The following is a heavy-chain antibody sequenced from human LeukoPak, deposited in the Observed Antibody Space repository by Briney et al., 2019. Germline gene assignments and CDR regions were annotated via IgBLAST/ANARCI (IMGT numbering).Heavy chain of an antibody. J-gene: IGHJ4*02. CDR3: ARDGEGSSYLDY. CDR2: IWYDGSNE. D-gene: IGHD1-26*01. Sequence: GGSLRLSCAASGFTFSSYGMHWVRQAPGKGLEWVAVIWYDGSNEYYADSVKGRFTISRDNSKNTLYLQMNSLRAEDTAVYYCARDGEGSSYLDYWGQGTLVTVSS. CDR1: GFTFSSYG. V-gene: IGHV3-33*01.